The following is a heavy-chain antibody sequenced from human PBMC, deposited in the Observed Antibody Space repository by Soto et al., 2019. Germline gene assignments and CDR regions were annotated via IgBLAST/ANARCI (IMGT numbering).Heavy chain of an antibody. J-gene: IGHJ4*02. D-gene: IGHD6-19*01. Sequence: ASVKVSCKASGYTFSNYAIHWVRQAPGQRLEWMAWINAGNGNTRYSQKFQDRLIITRDTSARTAYMDLRSLRSEDTAVYYCARSTISVADFFDYWGQGSLVTVS. CDR2: INAGNGNT. CDR3: ARSTISVADFFDY. V-gene: IGHV1-3*01. CDR1: GYTFSNYA.